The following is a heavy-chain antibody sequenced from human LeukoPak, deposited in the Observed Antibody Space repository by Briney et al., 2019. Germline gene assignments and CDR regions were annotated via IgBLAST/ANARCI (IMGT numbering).Heavy chain of an antibody. V-gene: IGHV4-34*01. Sequence: SETLSLTYAVYGGSFSGYYWSWIRQPPGKGLEWIGEINHSGSTNYNPSLKSRVTISVDTSKNQFSLKLSSVTAADTAVYYCARLILGYCSSTSCYRGGFDPWGQGTLVTVSS. CDR2: INHSGST. CDR3: ARLILGYCSSTSCYRGGFDP. J-gene: IGHJ5*02. D-gene: IGHD2-2*02. CDR1: GGSFSGYY.